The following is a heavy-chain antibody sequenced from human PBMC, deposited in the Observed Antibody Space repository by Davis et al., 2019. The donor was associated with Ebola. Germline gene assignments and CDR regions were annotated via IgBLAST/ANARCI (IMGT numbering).Heavy chain of an antibody. CDR2: INHSGST. V-gene: IGHV4-34*01. Sequence: SETLSLTCAVYGGSFSDHYWSWIRQPPGKGLEWIGEINHSGSTNYNPSLKSRVTISVDTSKNQFSLKVSSVTAADTAVYYCARQGPGDIVVVPAAPFDYWGQGTLVTVSS. J-gene: IGHJ4*02. D-gene: IGHD2-2*01. CDR1: GGSFSDHY. CDR3: ARQGPGDIVVVPAAPFDY.